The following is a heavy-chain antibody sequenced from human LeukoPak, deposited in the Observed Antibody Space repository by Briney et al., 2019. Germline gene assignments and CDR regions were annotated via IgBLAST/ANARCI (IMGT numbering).Heavy chain of an antibody. Sequence: PSQTLSLTCTVSGGSIRSGDYYWSWIRQPPGKGLEWIGSIYYSGSTYYNPSLKSRVTISVDTSKNQFSLKLSSVTAADTAVYYCATSYGDYGPNWFDPWGQGTLVTVSS. D-gene: IGHD4-17*01. CDR3: ATSYGDYGPNWFDP. V-gene: IGHV4-39*01. J-gene: IGHJ5*02. CDR2: IYYSGST. CDR1: GGSIRSGDYY.